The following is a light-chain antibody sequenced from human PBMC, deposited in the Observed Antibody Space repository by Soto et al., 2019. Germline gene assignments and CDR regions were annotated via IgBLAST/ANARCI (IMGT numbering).Light chain of an antibody. CDR1: QSISSY. CDR2: GAS. V-gene: IGKV1-39*01. Sequence: DIQMTQSPSSLSASVGDRVTITCRAGQSISSYLIWYQHKPGEAPKLLIYGASSLYSGVPSRFSGSGSGTEFTLTINSLQPEDVATYYCQQSYSNPLTVGGGTKVEIK. CDR3: QQSYSNPLT. J-gene: IGKJ4*01.